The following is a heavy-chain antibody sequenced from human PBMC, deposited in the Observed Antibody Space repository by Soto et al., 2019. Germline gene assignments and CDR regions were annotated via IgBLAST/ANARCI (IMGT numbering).Heavy chain of an antibody. CDR2: VHYTGVT. CDR3: ARQTAVYSNSYCEL. Sequence: QVQLQESGPGLAKPSETLSLTCTVYGGSISIYESYWAWVRQAPGKGLEWIGGVHYTGVTYHNPSNKSRVTVFVDTYHNKFTLKLTSVTAADTALYYCARQTAVYSNSYCELWGQGILVTVSS. V-gene: IGHV4-39*01. J-gene: IGHJ4*02. D-gene: IGHD6-6*01. CDR1: GGSISIYESY.